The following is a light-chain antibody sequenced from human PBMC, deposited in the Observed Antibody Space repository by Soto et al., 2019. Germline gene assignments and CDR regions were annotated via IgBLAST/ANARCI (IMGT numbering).Light chain of an antibody. CDR2: EVS. Sequence: QSALTQPASVSGSAGQSITTSCSGTMPDVGAYNLVSWYQQHPGTAPKLIIYEVSNRPSGVSDRFSGSNSGNTASLTISGLQAEDEDDFYCSSYTRTSTPLVFGTGTKLTVL. CDR1: MPDVGAYNL. J-gene: IGLJ1*01. CDR3: SSYTRTSTPLV. V-gene: IGLV2-14*01.